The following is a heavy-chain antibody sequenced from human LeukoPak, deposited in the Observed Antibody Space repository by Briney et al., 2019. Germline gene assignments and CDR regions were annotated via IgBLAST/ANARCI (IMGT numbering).Heavy chain of an antibody. V-gene: IGHV3-9*01. Sequence: GGSLRLSCAASGFTFDDYAMHWVRQAPGKGLEWVSGISWNSGSIGYADSVKGRFTISRDNAKNSLYLQMNSLRAEDTAVYYCAKTGTPWYYFDYWGQGTLVTVSS. CDR1: GFTFDDYA. D-gene: IGHD6-13*01. CDR2: ISWNSGSI. J-gene: IGHJ4*02. CDR3: AKTGTPWYYFDY.